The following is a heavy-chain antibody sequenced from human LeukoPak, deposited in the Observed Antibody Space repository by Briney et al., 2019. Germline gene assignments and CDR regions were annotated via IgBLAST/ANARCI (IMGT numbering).Heavy chain of an antibody. CDR3: ARDRVYYDSSGYYLSAFDI. D-gene: IGHD3-22*01. V-gene: IGHV1-18*01. J-gene: IGHJ3*02. CDR1: GYTLTSYG. CDR2: ISAYNGNT. Sequence: GASVKVSCKASGYTLTSYGISWVRQAPGQGLEWMGWISAYNGNTNYAQKLQGRVTMTTDTSTSTAYVELRSLRSDDTAVYYCARDRVYYDSSGYYLSAFDIWGQGTMVTVSS.